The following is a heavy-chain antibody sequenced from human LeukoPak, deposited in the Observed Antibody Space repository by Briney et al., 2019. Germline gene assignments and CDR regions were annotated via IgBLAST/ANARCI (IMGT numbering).Heavy chain of an antibody. CDR2: IKQDGSEN. Sequence: GGSLRLSCAASGFTFSRYWMSWVRQAPGKGLEWVANIKQDGSENYYADSVKGRFTISRDDAKNALYLQMSSLRAEDTAVYYCARDCETHCGGDPPDYWGQGTLVTVSS. D-gene: IGHD2-21*02. CDR1: GFTFSRYW. V-gene: IGHV3-7*01. J-gene: IGHJ4*02. CDR3: ARDCETHCGGDPPDY.